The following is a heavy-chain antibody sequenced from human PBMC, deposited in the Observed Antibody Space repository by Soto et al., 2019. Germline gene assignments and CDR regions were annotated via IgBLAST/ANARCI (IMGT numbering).Heavy chain of an antibody. J-gene: IGHJ6*02. Sequence: QVQLVQSGAEVKKPGSSVKVSCKASGGTFSSYAISWVRQARGQGLEWMGGIIPIFGTANYAQKFQGRVTITEDESTRTAYMELSSLRSEDTAVYYCARFEKGARLYYYYGMDVWGQGTTVTVSS. CDR3: ARFEKGARLYYYYGMDV. D-gene: IGHD3-16*01. CDR2: IIPIFGTA. CDR1: GGTFSSYA. V-gene: IGHV1-69*01.